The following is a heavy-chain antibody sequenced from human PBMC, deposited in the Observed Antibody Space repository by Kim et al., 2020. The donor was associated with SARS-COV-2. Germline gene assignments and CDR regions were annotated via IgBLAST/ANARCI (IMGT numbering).Heavy chain of an antibody. CDR3: ARELGLLWFGELSYYFDY. J-gene: IGHJ4*02. D-gene: IGHD3-10*01. V-gene: IGHV4-31*02. Sequence: KSRVTISVDTSKNQFSLKLSSVTAADTAVYYCARELGLLWFGELSYYFDYWGQGTLVTVSS.